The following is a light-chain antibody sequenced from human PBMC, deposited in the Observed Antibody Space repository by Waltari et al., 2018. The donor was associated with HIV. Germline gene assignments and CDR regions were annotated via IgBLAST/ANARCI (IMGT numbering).Light chain of an antibody. J-gene: IGLJ2*01. CDR1: QLERNY. CDR2: QDT. Sequence: SYALTQSPSVPVSPGQTAIITCSGDQLERNYACWYQQQPGQSPVLLLNQDTKPPSWIPERFSGSKSGNTATMTISGTQAVDEADYYCQAWDSTTVLFGGGTELTVL. CDR3: QAWDSTTVL. V-gene: IGLV3-1*01.